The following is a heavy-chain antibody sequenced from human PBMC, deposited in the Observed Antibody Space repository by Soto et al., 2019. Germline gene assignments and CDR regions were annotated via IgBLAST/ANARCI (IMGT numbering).Heavy chain of an antibody. J-gene: IGHJ6*03. D-gene: IGHD6-6*01. CDR3: ARVRKLVGYFYYYMDV. V-gene: IGHV1-18*01. Sequence: VQLLQSGAEVKKPGASVKVSCKASGYTFTDYGITWVRQAPGQGLEWMGGIGAYNGNTHYTQRLQGRVTMTTDTSTSTAYKELRGLRSDDTAVYYCARVRKLVGYFYYYMDVWGKGTTVIVSS. CDR2: IGAYNGNT. CDR1: GYTFTDYG.